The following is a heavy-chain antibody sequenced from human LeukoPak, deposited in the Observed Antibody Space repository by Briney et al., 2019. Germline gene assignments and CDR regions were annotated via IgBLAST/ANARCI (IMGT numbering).Heavy chain of an antibody. J-gene: IGHJ4*02. CDR2: INNDGSTT. CDR1: GFTFSSYW. V-gene: IGHV3-74*01. D-gene: IGHD1-26*01. CDR3: ISVGVTKQPPDY. Sequence: PGGSLRLSCAASGFTFSSYWMHWVRQAPGKGLMWVSRINNDGSTTNYADSVKGRFTISRDNAKSTLHLQMNSLRADDTAVYYCISVGVTKQPPDYWGQGTLVTVSS.